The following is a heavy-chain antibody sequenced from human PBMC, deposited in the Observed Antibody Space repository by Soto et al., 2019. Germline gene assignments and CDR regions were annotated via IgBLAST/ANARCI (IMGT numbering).Heavy chain of an antibody. CDR1: GGSISSSNW. D-gene: IGHD3-22*01. Sequence: SETLSLTCAVSGGSISSSNWWSWVRQPPGKGLEWIGEIYHSGSTNYNPSLKSRVTISVDKSKNQFSLKLSSVTAADTAVYYCAIRRRYYDSSGYSYFDYWGQGTLVTVSS. CDR2: IYHSGST. V-gene: IGHV4-4*02. CDR3: AIRRRYYDSSGYSYFDY. J-gene: IGHJ4*02.